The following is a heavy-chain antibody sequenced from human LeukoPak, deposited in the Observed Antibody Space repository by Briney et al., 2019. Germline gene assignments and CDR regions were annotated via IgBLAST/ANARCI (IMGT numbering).Heavy chain of an antibody. D-gene: IGHD3-10*01. V-gene: IGHV7-4-1*02. CDR1: GYTFNNYA. CDR2: INTNTGNP. Sequence: WASVKVSCKASGYTFNNYAMNWVRQAPGQGLEWMGWINTNTGNPTYAQGLTGRFVFSLDTSVSTAYLQISSLKAEDTAVYYCARSELWFGELLYSLDYWGQGTLVTVSS. J-gene: IGHJ4*02. CDR3: ARSELWFGELLYSLDY.